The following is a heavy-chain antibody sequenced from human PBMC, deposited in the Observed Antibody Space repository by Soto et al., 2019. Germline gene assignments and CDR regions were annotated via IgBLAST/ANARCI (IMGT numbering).Heavy chain of an antibody. CDR3: AKLREAAGETNFDY. CDR2: ISYDGSNK. Sequence: GGSLRLSCAASGFTFSSYGMHWVRQAPGKGLEWVAVISYDGSNKYYADSVKGRFTISRDNSKNTLYLQMNSLRAEDTVVYYCAKLREAAGETNFDYWGQGTLVTVSS. CDR1: GFTFSSYG. V-gene: IGHV3-30*18. D-gene: IGHD6-13*01. J-gene: IGHJ4*02.